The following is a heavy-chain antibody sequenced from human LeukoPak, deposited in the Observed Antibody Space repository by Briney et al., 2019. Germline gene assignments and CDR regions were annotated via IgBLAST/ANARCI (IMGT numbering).Heavy chain of an antibody. CDR3: ARDSLYNFWSGYYHTTYYFDY. J-gene: IGHJ4*02. CDR2: IYTGGST. Sequence: PSQTLSLTCTVTGGSISSGNYYWSWIRQPPGKGLEWIGHIYTGGSTNYNPSLKSRVTISVDTSKNQFSLHLSSMTAADTAVYYCARDSLYNFWSGYYHTTYYFDYWGQGTLVTVSS. CDR1: GGSISSGNYY. V-gene: IGHV4-61*09. D-gene: IGHD3-3*01.